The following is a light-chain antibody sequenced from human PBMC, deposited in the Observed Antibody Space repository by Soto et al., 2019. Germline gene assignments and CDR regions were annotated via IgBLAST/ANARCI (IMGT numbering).Light chain of an antibody. CDR2: GVS. J-gene: IGKJ1*01. V-gene: IGKV3-15*01. Sequence: IVLTQSPATLSVSPGERVTLSCRASENVGTNLAWYQQNPGQAPRLLIYGVSARATGIPARFSGSGSGTEFTLTISSLQSEDFAVYYCQQYNNWPQTFGQGTKVDIK. CDR1: ENVGTN. CDR3: QQYNNWPQT.